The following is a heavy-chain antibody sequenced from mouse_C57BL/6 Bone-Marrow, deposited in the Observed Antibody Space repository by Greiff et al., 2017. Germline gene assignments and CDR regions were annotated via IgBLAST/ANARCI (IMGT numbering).Heavy chain of an antibody. D-gene: IGHD2-5*01. CDR3: VREGSIVTFDY. J-gene: IGHJ2*01. V-gene: IGHV1-85*01. Sequence: QVQLQQSGPELVKPGASVKLSCKASGYTFTSYAINWVKQRPGQGLEWIGWIYPRDGSTKYNAKFKGKATLTVDTSSSTAYMELHSLTSEDSAVYFCVREGSIVTFDYWVQGTTLTVSS. CDR2: IYPRDGST. CDR1: GYTFTSYA.